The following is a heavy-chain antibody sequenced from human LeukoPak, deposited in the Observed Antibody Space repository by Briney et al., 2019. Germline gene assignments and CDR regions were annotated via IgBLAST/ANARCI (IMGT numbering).Heavy chain of an antibody. CDR2: INHSGST. CDR1: GGSFSGYY. CDR3: ARHREYCSSTSCYLGDFDY. V-gene: IGHV4-34*01. Sequence: SETLPLTCAVHGGSFSGYYWSWIRQPPGKGLEWIGEINHSGSTNYNPSLKSRVTISVDTSKNQFSLKLSSVTAADTAVYYCARHREYCSSTSCYLGDFDYWGQGTLVTVSS. D-gene: IGHD2-2*01. J-gene: IGHJ4*02.